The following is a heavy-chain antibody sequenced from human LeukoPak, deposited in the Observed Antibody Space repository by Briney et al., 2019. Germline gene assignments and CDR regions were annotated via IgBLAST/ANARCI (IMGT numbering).Heavy chain of an antibody. CDR3: AKDQEAIYYYGMDV. J-gene: IGHJ6*02. V-gene: IGHV3-9*01. Sequence: PGGSLRLSCAASGFTFDDYAMHWVRQAPGKGLGWVSGISWNSGSIGYADSVKGRFTISRDNAKNSLYLQMNSLRAEDTALYYCAKDQEAIYYYGMDVWGQGTTVTVSS. CDR2: ISWNSGSI. CDR1: GFTFDDYA.